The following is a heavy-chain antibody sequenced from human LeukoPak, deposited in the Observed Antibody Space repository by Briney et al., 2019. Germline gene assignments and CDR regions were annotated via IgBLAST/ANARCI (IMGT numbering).Heavy chain of an antibody. CDR1: GYTFTGNY. Sequence: ASVKVSCKASGYTFTGNYMHWVRRAPGQGLEWMGWINPNSGGTNYAQKFQGRVTMTRDTSIGTAYMELNRLRSDDTAVYYCARGPYDSSDFEYFHHWGQGTLVTVSS. CDR3: ARGPYDSSDFEYFHH. CDR2: INPNSGGT. J-gene: IGHJ1*01. V-gene: IGHV1-2*02. D-gene: IGHD3-22*01.